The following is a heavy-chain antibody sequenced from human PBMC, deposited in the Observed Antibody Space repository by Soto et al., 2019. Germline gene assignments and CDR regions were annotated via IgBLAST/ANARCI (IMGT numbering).Heavy chain of an antibody. CDR3: ARIPWRHCSGGSCYLGGWFDP. D-gene: IGHD2-15*01. CDR2: IYYSGST. J-gene: IGHJ5*02. V-gene: IGHV4-59*01. CDR1: GGSISSYY. Sequence: QVQLQESGPGLVKPSETLSLTCTVSGGSISSYYWSWIRQPPGKGLEWSGYIYYSGSTNYNPSLKSRVTISVDTSKNQFSLKLSSVTAADTAVYYCARIPWRHCSGGSCYLGGWFDPWGQGTLVTVSS.